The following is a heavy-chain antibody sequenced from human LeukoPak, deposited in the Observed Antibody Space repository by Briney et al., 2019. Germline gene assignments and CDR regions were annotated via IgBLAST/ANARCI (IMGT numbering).Heavy chain of an antibody. V-gene: IGHV3-23*01. J-gene: IGHJ5*02. CDR3: ASQSYARFDP. CDR1: GFTFSNYG. D-gene: IGHD3-16*01. Sequence: GGTLRLSCAASGFTFSNYGMSWVRQAPGKGLEWISAISGSGGTTYYADSVKGRFTISRDNPNNTLFLQLNSLRVEDTAVYYCASQSYARFDPWGQGTLVTVSS. CDR2: ISGSGGTT.